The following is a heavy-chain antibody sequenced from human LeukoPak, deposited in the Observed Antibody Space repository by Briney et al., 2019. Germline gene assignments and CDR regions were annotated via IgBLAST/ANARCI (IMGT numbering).Heavy chain of an antibody. Sequence: SVKVSCKASGGTFSSYAISWVRQAPGQGLEWMGGIIPIFGTANYAQKFQGRVTITADESTSTAYMELSSLRSEDTAVYYCARDGVYGSGSYGSYWGQGTLVTVSS. J-gene: IGHJ4*02. D-gene: IGHD3-10*01. V-gene: IGHV1-69*13. CDR2: IIPIFGTA. CDR3: ARDGVYGSGSYGSY. CDR1: GGTFSSYA.